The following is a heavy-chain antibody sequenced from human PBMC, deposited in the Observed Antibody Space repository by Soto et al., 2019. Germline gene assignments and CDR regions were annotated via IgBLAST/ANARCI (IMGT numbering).Heavy chain of an antibody. CDR3: ARDQTDGGGYSDS. D-gene: IGHD2-15*01. CDR2: IKSKTDGGTT. V-gene: IGHV3-15*01. CDR1: GFTFSNAW. Sequence: GGSLRLSCAASGFTFSNAWMSWVRQAPGKGLEWVGRIKSKTDGGTTDYAAPVKGRFTISRDDSKNTLYLQVSKLRAEDTAVYFCARDQTDGGGYSDSWGQGTLVTVS. J-gene: IGHJ4*02.